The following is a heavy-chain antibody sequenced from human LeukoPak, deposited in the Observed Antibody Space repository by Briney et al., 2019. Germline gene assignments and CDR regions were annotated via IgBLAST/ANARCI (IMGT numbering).Heavy chain of an antibody. Sequence: SETLSLTCTVSGGSISAITSFWDWIRQPPGEGLEWIGTVYHTGTTYYNPSLRSRVTMSADTSKNQFSLTLSSVTAADTAVYYCARLQYYYDSNGYYSLYYFDYWGQGTVVTVSS. D-gene: IGHD3-22*01. CDR1: GGSISAITSF. V-gene: IGHV4-39*01. CDR2: VYHTGTT. J-gene: IGHJ4*02. CDR3: ARLQYYYDSNGYYSLYYFDY.